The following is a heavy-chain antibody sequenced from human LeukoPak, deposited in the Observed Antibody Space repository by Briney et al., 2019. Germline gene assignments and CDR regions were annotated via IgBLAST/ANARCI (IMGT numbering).Heavy chain of an antibody. V-gene: IGHV3-30-3*01. CDR2: ISGDGTNK. CDR1: GFFFSSYC. Sequence: PGRSLRLSCEASGFFFSSYCMHWVRQAPGKGLEWLAVISGDGTNKYYAESVKGRFTISRDNSKNTLYLQMNSLRAEDTAVYYCAKDLKVNYYGSGSPMNNWFDPWGQGTLVTVSS. J-gene: IGHJ5*02. CDR3: AKDLKVNYYGSGSPMNNWFDP. D-gene: IGHD3-10*01.